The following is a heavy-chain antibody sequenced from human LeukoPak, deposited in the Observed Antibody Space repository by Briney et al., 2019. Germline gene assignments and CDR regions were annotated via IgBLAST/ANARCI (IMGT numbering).Heavy chain of an antibody. V-gene: IGHV4-59*08. D-gene: IGHD2-21*02. CDR1: GGSISSYY. Sequence: SETLSLTCTVSGGSISSYYWSWIRQPPGKGLEWIGYIYYSGSTNYNPSLKSRVTISVDTSKNQFSLKLSSVTAADTAVYYCARQLREFDFDYWGQGTLVTVSS. J-gene: IGHJ4*02. CDR3: ARQLREFDFDY. CDR2: IYYSGST.